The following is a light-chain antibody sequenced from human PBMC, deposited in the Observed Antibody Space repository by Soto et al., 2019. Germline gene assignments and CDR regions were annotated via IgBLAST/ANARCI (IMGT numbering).Light chain of an antibody. J-gene: IGLJ1*01. CDR3: SSYTTTSPYV. CDR2: EVS. Sequence: QSVLTQPASVSGSPGQSITMSCTGTSSDVGGYDYVSWYQQHPGEVPKLIIFEVSSRPAWISNRFSASKSGNTASLTISGLQAEDDADYYCSSYTTTSPYVFGTGPKVTVL. V-gene: IGLV2-14*01. CDR1: SSDVGGYDY.